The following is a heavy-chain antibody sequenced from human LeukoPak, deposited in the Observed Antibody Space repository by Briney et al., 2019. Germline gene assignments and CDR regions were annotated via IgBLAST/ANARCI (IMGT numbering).Heavy chain of an antibody. V-gene: IGHV1-18*01. Sequence: ASVKVSCKASGYTFTSYGISWVRQAPGQGLEWMGWISAYNGNTNYAQKLQGRVTMTTDTSTSTAYMELRSLRSEDTAVYYCARVPGGGTTGYYYGMDVWGQGTTVTVSS. D-gene: IGHD1-1*01. CDR2: ISAYNGNT. CDR1: GYTFTSYG. J-gene: IGHJ6*02. CDR3: ARVPGGGTTGYYYGMDV.